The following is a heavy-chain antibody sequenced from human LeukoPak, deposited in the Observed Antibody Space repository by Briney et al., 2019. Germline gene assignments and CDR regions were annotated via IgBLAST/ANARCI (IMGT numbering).Heavy chain of an antibody. V-gene: IGHV3-21*01. CDR1: GFTFSSYS. CDR2: ISSSSSYI. CDR3: ARDRGNWNYESIDY. J-gene: IGHJ4*02. D-gene: IGHD1-7*01. Sequence: GGSLRPSCAASGFTFSSYSMNWVRQAPGKGLEWVSSISSSSSYIYYADSVKGRFTISRDNAKNSLYLQMNSLRAEDTAVYYCARDRGNWNYESIDYWGQGTLVTVSS.